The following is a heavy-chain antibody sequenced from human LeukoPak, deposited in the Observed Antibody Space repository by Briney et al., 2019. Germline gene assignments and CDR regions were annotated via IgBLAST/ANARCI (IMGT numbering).Heavy chain of an antibody. D-gene: IGHD3-3*02. CDR2: INNDGSSA. J-gene: IGHJ4*01. CDR1: GFTFNRYW. CDR3: ARDGILGSHDY. V-gene: IGHV3-74*03. Sequence: GGSLRLSCAAPGFTFNRYWMHWDRQAPGKGLVWVSRINNDGSSATYADSVKGRFTISRDNAKNTLDLQMNSLRVEDTAVYFCARDGILGSHDYWGHGSLVTVSS.